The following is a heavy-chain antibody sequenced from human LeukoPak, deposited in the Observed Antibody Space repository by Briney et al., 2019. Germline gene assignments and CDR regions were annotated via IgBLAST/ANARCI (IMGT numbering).Heavy chain of an antibody. CDR3: ARHLSGITGYTYGRGIDY. J-gene: IGHJ4*02. D-gene: IGHD5-18*01. V-gene: IGHV3-48*03. Sequence: GGSLRLSCAASGFTFSRYEVNWVRQAPGKGLEWVAYLSSSGTTIYYEDSVKGRFTISRDDAENSLYLQMNSLRAEDTAVYYCARHLSGITGYTYGRGIDYWGQGTLLTVSS. CDR1: GFTFSRYE. CDR2: LSSSGTTI.